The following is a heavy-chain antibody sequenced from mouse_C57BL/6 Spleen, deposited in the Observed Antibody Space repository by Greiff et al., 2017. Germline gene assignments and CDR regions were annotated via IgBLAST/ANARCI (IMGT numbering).Heavy chain of an antibody. J-gene: IGHJ4*01. CDR2: ISSGSSTI. CDR1: GFTFSDYG. Sequence: EVKLVEPGGGLVKPGGSLKLSCAASGFTFSDYGMHWVRQAPGKGLEWVAYISSGSSTIYYADTVKGRFTISRDNAKNTLFLQMTSLRSEDRAMYYCAGRGYYAMDYWGKGTSVTVSS. CDR3: AGRGYYAMDY. V-gene: IGHV5-17*01.